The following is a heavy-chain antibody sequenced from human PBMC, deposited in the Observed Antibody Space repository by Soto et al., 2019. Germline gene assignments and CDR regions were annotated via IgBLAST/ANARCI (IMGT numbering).Heavy chain of an antibody. Sequence: PGGSLRLSCAASGFTFSSYGMHWVRQAPGKGLEWVAVISYDGSNKYYADSVKGRFTISRDNSKNTLYLQMNSLRVEDTAVYYCAKTQQLVPLFDYWGQGTLVTVSS. CDR3: AKTQQLVPLFDY. V-gene: IGHV3-30*18. D-gene: IGHD6-13*01. CDR2: ISYDGSNK. CDR1: GFTFSSYG. J-gene: IGHJ4*02.